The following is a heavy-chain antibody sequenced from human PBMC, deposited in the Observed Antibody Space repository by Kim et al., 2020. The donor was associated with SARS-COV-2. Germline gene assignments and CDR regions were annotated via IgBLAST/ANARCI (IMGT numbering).Heavy chain of an antibody. CDR2: IDQGGGET. Sequence: GGSLRLSCAASGFSFSDYWMSWVRQAPGRGLEWVANIDQGGGETHHVDFLSGRFTISRDNGKRSLYLQMNSLRAEDTGTYYCARLGVRTADFWGQGTLVSVSS. CDR1: GFSFSDYW. J-gene: IGHJ4*02. D-gene: IGHD3-3*01. CDR3: ARLGVRTADF. V-gene: IGHV3-7*01.